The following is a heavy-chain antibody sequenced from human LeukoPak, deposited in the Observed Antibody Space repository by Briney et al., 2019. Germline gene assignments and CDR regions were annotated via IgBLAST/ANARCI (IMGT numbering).Heavy chain of an antibody. J-gene: IGHJ4*02. CDR3: ARRSIEVAGEYYLDY. CDR2: INSGGSST. D-gene: IGHD6-19*01. CDR1: GFTFSDYS. Sequence: PGGSLRLSCAASGFTFSDYSMNWVRQAPGKGLEWVSGINSGGSSTYYADSVKGRFTISRDNSKNTLYLQMNSLRAEDTAVYYCARRSIEVAGEYYLDYWGQGTLVTVSS. V-gene: IGHV3-23*01.